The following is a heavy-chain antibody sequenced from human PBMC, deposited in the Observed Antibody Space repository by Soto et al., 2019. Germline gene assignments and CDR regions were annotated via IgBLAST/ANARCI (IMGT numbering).Heavy chain of an antibody. CDR2: IRSKANSYAT. V-gene: IGHV3-73*01. CDR3: TGLGGPTVTKPN. J-gene: IGHJ4*02. Sequence: GGSLRLSCAASGFTFSGSAMHWVRQASGKGLEWVGRIRSKANSYATAYAASVKGRFTISRDDSKNTAYLQMNSLKTEDKAVHYCTGLGGPTVTKPNWGQGTLVTVSS. CDR1: GFTFSGSA. D-gene: IGHD4-17*01.